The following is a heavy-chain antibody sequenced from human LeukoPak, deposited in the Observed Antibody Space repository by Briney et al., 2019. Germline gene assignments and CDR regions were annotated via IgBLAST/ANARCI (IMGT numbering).Heavy chain of an antibody. Sequence: SETLSLTCTVSGGSISDYYWTWIRQPPGKGLEWIGYISYSGSTNYNPSLKSRVTISVDTSKNQFSLKLSSVTAADTAVYYCARGAPAGGTVGYWGQGTLVTVSS. CDR3: ARGAPAGGTVGY. CDR2: ISYSGST. CDR1: GGSISDYY. J-gene: IGHJ4*02. V-gene: IGHV4-59*08. D-gene: IGHD6-13*01.